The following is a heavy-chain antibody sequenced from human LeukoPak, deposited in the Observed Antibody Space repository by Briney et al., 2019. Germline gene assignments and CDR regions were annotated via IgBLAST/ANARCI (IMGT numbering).Heavy chain of an antibody. D-gene: IGHD6-13*01. J-gene: IGHJ4*02. CDR1: GYTFTSYH. Sequence: EASVKVSCKASGYTFTSYHINWVRQATGQGLEWMGWMSPNSGDTGFAQKFQGRVTMTRNTSITTAYMELSSLRSDDTAIYYCARGVAAGYDYWGQGTLVTVSS. CDR3: ARGVAAGYDY. CDR2: MSPNSGDT. V-gene: IGHV1-8*01.